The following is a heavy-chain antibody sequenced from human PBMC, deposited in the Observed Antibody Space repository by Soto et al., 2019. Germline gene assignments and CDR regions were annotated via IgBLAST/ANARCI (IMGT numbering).Heavy chain of an antibody. CDR2: IYPGDSDT. J-gene: IGHJ6*03. V-gene: IGHV5-51*01. Sequence: GEALKISCEGSGYSFTSYWIGWVRQMPGKGLEWMGIIYPGDSDTRYSPSFQGQVTISADKSISTAYLQWSSLKASDTAMYYCARVDTGYYDILTGYSIYYYYMDVWGKGTTVTVSS. CDR1: GYSFTSYW. D-gene: IGHD3-9*01. CDR3: ARVDTGYYDILTGYSIYYYYMDV.